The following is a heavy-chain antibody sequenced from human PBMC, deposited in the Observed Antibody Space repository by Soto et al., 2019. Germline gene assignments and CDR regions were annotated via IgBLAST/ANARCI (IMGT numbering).Heavy chain of an antibody. Sequence: SETLSLTCTVSGGSISSYYWSWIRQPPGKGLEWIGYIYYSGSTNYNPSLKSRVTISVDTSKNQFSLKLSSVTAADTAVYYCARGGYYYGSGSFFRPFDYWGQGTPVTVSS. CDR2: IYYSGST. J-gene: IGHJ4*02. V-gene: IGHV4-59*01. CDR3: ARGGYYYGSGSFFRPFDY. D-gene: IGHD3-10*01. CDR1: GGSISSYY.